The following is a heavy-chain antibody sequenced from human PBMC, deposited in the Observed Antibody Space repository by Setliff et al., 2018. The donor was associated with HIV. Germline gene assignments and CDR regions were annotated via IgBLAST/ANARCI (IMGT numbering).Heavy chain of an antibody. J-gene: IGHJ5*01. Sequence: SETLSLTCSVSGGSVGSGSYYWSWIRQSPGKGLEWLGYIYYSGSTTYNPSLRSRVTISIDTSKNQFSLSLNSVTAADTAVYFCARGGAVSADFDSWGQGTLVTVSS. CDR2: IYYSGST. V-gene: IGHV4-61*01. D-gene: IGHD3-16*01. CDR1: GGSVGSGSYY. CDR3: ARGGAVSADFDS.